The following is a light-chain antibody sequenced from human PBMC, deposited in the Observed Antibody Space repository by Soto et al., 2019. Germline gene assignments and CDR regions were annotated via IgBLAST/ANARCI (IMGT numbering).Light chain of an antibody. CDR1: QDIKKW. Sequence: DIEMTQSPSAVSAFVGDTINITCRASQDIKKWLAWYQQKPGRAPRVLIYGASNLYTGVPSRFSGSRSGTEFTLTISSLQPEDFASYYCLQDYGDSWTFGQGTKVEIE. J-gene: IGKJ1*01. CDR3: LQDYGDSWT. CDR2: GAS. V-gene: IGKV1-12*01.